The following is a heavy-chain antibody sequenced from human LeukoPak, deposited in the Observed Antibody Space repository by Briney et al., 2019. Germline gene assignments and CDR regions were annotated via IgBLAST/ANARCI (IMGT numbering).Heavy chain of an antibody. CDR1: GFTFSSYA. V-gene: IGHV3-23*01. D-gene: IGHD3-22*01. CDR2: ISASGGST. Sequence: SGGSLRLSCAASGFTFSSYAMSWVGQAPGKGLEGVSAISASGGSTYYADSVKGRFTISRDNSKNTLYLQMNSLRAEDTAVYYCARHLAKYYYDSSGYSEDAFELWGQETMVTVSS. CDR3: ARHLAKYYYDSSGYSEDAFEL. J-gene: IGHJ3*01.